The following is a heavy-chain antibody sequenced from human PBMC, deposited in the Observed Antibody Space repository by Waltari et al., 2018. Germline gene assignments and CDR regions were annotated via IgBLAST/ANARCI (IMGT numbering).Heavy chain of an antibody. CDR3: ARDYYDSSGYYPGRYFDY. D-gene: IGHD3-22*01. J-gene: IGHJ4*02. CDR2: IYTSGST. CDR1: GGSISSGSYY. Sequence: QVQLQESGPGLVKPSQTLSLTCTVSGGSISSGSYYWSWIRQPAGKGLEWIGYIYTSGSTNDNPSLKSRVTISVDTSKNQFSLKLSSVTAADTAVYYCARDYYDSSGYYPGRYFDYWGQGTLVTVSS. V-gene: IGHV4-61*09.